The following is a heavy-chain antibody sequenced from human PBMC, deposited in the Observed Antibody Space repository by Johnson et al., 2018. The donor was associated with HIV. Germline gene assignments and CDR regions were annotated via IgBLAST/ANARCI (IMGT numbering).Heavy chain of an antibody. J-gene: IGHJ3*02. CDR1: GFTFSSYD. Sequence: VQLVESGGGLVQPGVSLRLSCAASGFTFSSYDMHWVRQATGKGLEWVSAIGTAGDTYYPGSVKGRFTISRDNSKNTLYLQINSLRAEDTAVYYCAKDGDSSSWYPGDAFDIWGQGTMVTVSS. CDR3: AKDGDSSSWYPGDAFDI. V-gene: IGHV3-13*01. CDR2: IGTAGDT. D-gene: IGHD6-13*01.